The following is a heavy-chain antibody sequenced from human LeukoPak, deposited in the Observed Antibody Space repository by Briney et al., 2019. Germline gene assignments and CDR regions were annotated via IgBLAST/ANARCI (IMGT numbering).Heavy chain of an antibody. CDR2: IYHSGST. V-gene: IGHV4-38-2*01. CDR1: GYSISSGYY. CDR3: ASVRSGHYTFWDY. D-gene: IGHD3-3*01. Sequence: SETLSLTCGVSGYSISSGYYWGWIRQPSGKGLEWIGSIYHSGSTNYNPSLKRRVTISVDTSKNQFSLKLRSVTAADTAVYYCASVRSGHYTFWDYWGQGTLVTVSS. J-gene: IGHJ4*02.